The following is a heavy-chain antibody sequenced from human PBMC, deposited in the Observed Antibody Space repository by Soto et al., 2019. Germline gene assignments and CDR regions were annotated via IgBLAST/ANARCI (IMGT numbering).Heavy chain of an antibody. CDR2: IYYSGST. D-gene: IGHD3-3*01. CDR3: ARNGNYDFWSGYYSAPPHLVRYGMDV. Sequence: PSETLSLTCTVSGGSISSYYWSWIRQPPGKGLEWIGYIYYSGSTNYNPSLKSRVTISVDTSKNQFSLKLSSVTAADTAVYYCARNGNYDFWSGYYSAPPHLVRYGMDVWGQGTTVTVSS. J-gene: IGHJ6*02. CDR1: GGSISSYY. V-gene: IGHV4-59*01.